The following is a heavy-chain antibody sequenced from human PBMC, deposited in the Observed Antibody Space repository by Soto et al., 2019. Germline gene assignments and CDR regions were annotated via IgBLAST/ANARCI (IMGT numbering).Heavy chain of an antibody. D-gene: IGHD6-6*01. Sequence: PGGSLRLSCAASGFTFSSYGMHWVRQAPGKGLEWVAVISYDGSNKYYADSVKGRFTISRDNSKNTLYLQMNSLRAEDTAVYYCARHWSIAARRRGNSYYYMDVWGKGTTVTVSS. CDR3: ARHWSIAARRRGNSYYYMDV. CDR2: ISYDGSNK. J-gene: IGHJ6*03. CDR1: GFTFSSYG. V-gene: IGHV3-30*03.